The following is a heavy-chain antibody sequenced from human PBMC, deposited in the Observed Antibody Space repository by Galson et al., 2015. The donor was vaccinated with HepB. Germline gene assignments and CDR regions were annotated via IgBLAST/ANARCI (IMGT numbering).Heavy chain of an antibody. CDR1: GFTFSGYW. V-gene: IGHV3-74*01. CDR3: ARSRVERTVAGTFDS. J-gene: IGHJ4*02. D-gene: IGHD6-19*01. Sequence: SLRLSCAASGFTFSGYWMHWVRQVPGKGLVWVSRINDDGSSTTYADSVKGRFTISRGNAKNTLFLQMNSLRAEDTAVYYCARSRVERTVAGTFDSWGQGTLVTVSS. CDR2: INDDGSST.